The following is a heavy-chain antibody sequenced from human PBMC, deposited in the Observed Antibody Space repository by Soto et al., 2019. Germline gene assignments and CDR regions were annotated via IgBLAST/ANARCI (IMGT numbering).Heavy chain of an antibody. J-gene: IGHJ4*02. CDR3: AKPSAYGHSEGSSDL. Sequence: PGGSLRLSCVASGFPFNNYAMNLVRQSPGKGLEWVSNIGGRGGNTFYADSMRGRFTISRDNSKNTVYLQMNNLRVDDSATYYCAKPSAYGHSEGSSDLWGQGNMVTVSS. D-gene: IGHD6-25*01. CDR1: GFPFNNYA. V-gene: IGHV3-23*01. CDR2: IGGRGGNT.